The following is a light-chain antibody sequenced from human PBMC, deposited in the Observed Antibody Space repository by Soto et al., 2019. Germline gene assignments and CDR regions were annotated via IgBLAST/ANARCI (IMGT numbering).Light chain of an antibody. J-gene: IGLJ1*01. CDR3: SSYAGSNNYV. CDR1: SSDVGNYNY. Sequence: QSALTQPPSASGSPGQSVTISCTGTSSDVGNYNYVSWNQQHPGKAPKLMIYEVFKRPSGVPDRFSGSKSGNTASLTVSGLQAEDEADYYCSSYAGSNNYVFGTGTKLTVL. CDR2: EVF. V-gene: IGLV2-8*01.